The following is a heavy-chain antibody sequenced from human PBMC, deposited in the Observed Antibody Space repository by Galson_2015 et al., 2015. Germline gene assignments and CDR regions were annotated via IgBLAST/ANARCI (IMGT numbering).Heavy chain of an antibody. J-gene: IGHJ4*02. CDR1: GGTFSSYA. CDR2: IIPIFGTA. V-gene: IGHV1-69*13. CDR3: ARTYDSGSYYFDY. Sequence: SVKVSCKASGGTFSSYAISWVRQAPGQGLEWMGGIIPIFGTANYAQKFQGRVTITADESTSTAYMELSSLRSEDTAVYYCARTYDSGSYYFDYWGQGTLVTVSS. D-gene: IGHD6-19*01.